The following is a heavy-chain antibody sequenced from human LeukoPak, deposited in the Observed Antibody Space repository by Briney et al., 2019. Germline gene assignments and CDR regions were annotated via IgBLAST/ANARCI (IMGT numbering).Heavy chain of an antibody. J-gene: IGHJ5*02. CDR2: INHSGST. Sequence: PSETLSLTCAVYGGSFSGYYWSWIRQPPGKGLEWIGEINHSGSTNYNPSLKSRVTISVDTSKNQFPLKLSSVTAADTAVYYCASAVPFDCSSTSCYEFYNWFDPWGQGTLVTVSS. CDR1: GGSFSGYY. CDR3: ASAVPFDCSSTSCYEFYNWFDP. D-gene: IGHD2-2*01. V-gene: IGHV4-34*01.